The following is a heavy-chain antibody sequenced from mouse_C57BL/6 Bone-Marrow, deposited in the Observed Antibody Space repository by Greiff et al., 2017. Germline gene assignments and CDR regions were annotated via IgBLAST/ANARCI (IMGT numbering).Heavy chain of an antibody. J-gene: IGHJ3*01. CDR2: IDPSDSYT. Sequence: QVQLQQPGAELVMPGASVKLSCKASGYTFTSYWMHWVQQRPGQGLEWIGEIDPSDSYTNYNQKFKGKSTLTVDKSSSTAYMQLSSLTSEDSAVYYCAREDGYDVFAYWGQGTLVTVSA. D-gene: IGHD2-2*01. CDR3: AREDGYDVFAY. V-gene: IGHV1-69*01. CDR1: GYTFTSYW.